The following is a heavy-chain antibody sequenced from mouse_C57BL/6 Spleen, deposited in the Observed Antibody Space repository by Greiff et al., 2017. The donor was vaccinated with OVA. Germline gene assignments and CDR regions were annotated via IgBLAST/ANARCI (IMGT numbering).Heavy chain of an antibody. Sequence: VQLKESGPELVKPGASVKIPCKASGYTFTDYNMDWVKQSHGKSLEWIGDINPNNGGTNYNQKFKGKATLTVDKSSSTAYMEIRSLTSEDTAVYYGARGDGYCRRYYAMDYWGQGTSVTVSS. CDR1: GYTFTDYN. CDR2: INPNNGGT. V-gene: IGHV1-18*01. J-gene: IGHJ4*01. D-gene: IGHD2-3*01. CDR3: ARGDGYCRRYYAMDY.